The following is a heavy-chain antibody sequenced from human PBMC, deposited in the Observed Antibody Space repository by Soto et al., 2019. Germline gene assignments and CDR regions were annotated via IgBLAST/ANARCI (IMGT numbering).Heavy chain of an antibody. V-gene: IGHV3-66*01. CDR1: GFSVSDNY. J-gene: IGHJ6*02. Sequence: EVQLVESGGGLVQPGGSLRLSCAASGFSVSDNYMNWVRQAPVKGLEWVSVTYIGGSTYYADSVKGRFTISRDNSKNTLSLQMNSLRAEDTAVYYCARDRSQAGMDVWGQGTTVTVSS. CDR3: ARDRSQAGMDV. D-gene: IGHD1-26*01. CDR2: TYIGGST.